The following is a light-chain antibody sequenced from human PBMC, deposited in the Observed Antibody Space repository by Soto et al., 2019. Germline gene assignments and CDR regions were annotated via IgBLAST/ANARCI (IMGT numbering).Light chain of an antibody. Sequence: TQMTQSPSSLSASVGDRVTITCRASQDIDIYLSWYQQKPGKVPKLLIYDESTLQSGVPSRFSGSGSGTDITLTINNLQPEDFATYYCQQSYRTPYTFGQGTKVDIK. V-gene: IGKV1-39*01. CDR1: QDIDIY. CDR2: DES. J-gene: IGKJ2*01. CDR3: QQSYRTPYT.